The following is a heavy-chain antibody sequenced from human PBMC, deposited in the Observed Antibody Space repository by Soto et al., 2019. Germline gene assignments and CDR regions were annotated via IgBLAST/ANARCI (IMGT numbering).Heavy chain of an antibody. J-gene: IGHJ3*02. CDR2: IYSTVST. Sequence: SETLSLTCSVSSGSISSSLYYWGWIRQPPGKGLERIGTIYSTVSTHYNPSLKSRVTISVDTSKNQFSLKLNSVTAADTAVYYCARLPYYDTPPVTFDIWGQGAMVTVSS. CDR1: SGSISSSLYY. CDR3: ARLPYYDTPPVTFDI. D-gene: IGHD3-22*01. V-gene: IGHV4-39*01.